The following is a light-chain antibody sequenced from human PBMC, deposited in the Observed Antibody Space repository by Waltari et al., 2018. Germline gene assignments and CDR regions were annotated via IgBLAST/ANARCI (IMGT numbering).Light chain of an antibody. J-gene: IGKJ4*01. CDR2: GAS. CDR3: QRYVSIGRT. CDR1: QAVSTTS. V-gene: IGKV3-20*01. Sequence: EIVLTQSPGTASLSPGERATLSCRASQAVSTTSLPWYQQKPGQPPRLLIYGASSRATAFPNRFRGSGLGTDFALTISRLGPENFADNYCQRYVSIGRTFGEGTRG.